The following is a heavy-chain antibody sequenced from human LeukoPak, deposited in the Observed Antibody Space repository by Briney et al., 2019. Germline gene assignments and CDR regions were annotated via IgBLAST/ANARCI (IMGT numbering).Heavy chain of an antibody. D-gene: IGHD6-19*01. Sequence: PGGSLRLSCAASGFTFSSYAMSWVRQAPGKGLEWVSAISGNGGGTYYADSVKDRFTISRDYSNNTLYLQMNSLRADDTAVYYCAKVASADAQARLNYWGQGTLVTVSS. CDR1: GFTFSSYA. CDR2: ISGNGGGT. V-gene: IGHV3-23*01. J-gene: IGHJ4*02. CDR3: AKVASADAQARLNY.